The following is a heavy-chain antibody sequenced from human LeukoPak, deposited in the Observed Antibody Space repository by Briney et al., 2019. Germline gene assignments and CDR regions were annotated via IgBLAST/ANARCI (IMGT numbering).Heavy chain of an antibody. J-gene: IGHJ4*02. CDR1: GGSVSSGSYY. Sequence: PSETLSLTCTVSGGSVSSGSYYWSWNRQPPGKGLEWIGYIYYSGSTNYNPSLKSRVTISVDTSKNQFSLKLSSVTAADTAVYYCARVGSGYYYYFDYWGQGTLVTVSS. V-gene: IGHV4-61*01. CDR2: IYYSGST. D-gene: IGHD3-22*01. CDR3: ARVGSGYYYYFDY.